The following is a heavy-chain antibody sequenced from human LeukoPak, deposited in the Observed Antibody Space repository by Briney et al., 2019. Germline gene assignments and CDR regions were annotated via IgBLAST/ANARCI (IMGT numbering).Heavy chain of an antibody. CDR1: GFTFSSYA. CDR2: ITYDGSNK. CDR3: ARQDYGDYGPEGAFDI. J-gene: IGHJ3*02. Sequence: GGSLRLSCAASGFTFSSYAMHWVRQAPGKGLEWVAVITYDGSNKYYADSVKGRFTISRDNSKNTLYLQMNSLRAEDTAVYYCARQDYGDYGPEGAFDIWGQGTMVTVSS. V-gene: IGHV3-30-3*01. D-gene: IGHD4-17*01.